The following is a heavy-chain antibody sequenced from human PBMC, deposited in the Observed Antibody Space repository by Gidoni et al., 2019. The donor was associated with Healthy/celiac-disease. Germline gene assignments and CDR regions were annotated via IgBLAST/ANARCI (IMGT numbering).Heavy chain of an antibody. D-gene: IGHD5-12*01. J-gene: IGHJ4*02. CDR3: ARDGGYSGFSFDY. Sequence: QVQLVESGGGVVQPGRSLRLACAASGFPFSSYAMHWVRQAPGKGLEWVAVISYDGSNKYYADSVKGRFTISRDNSKNTLYLQMNSLRAEDTAVYYCARDGGYSGFSFDYWGQGTLVTVSS. V-gene: IGHV3-30-3*01. CDR1: GFPFSSYA. CDR2: ISYDGSNK.